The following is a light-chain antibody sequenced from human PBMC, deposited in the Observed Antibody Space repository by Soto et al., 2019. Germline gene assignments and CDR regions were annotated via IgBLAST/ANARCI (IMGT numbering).Light chain of an antibody. J-gene: IGLJ1*01. CDR3: SAWDDSLNGLYV. CDR2: SND. V-gene: IGLV1-44*01. Sequence: QSALTQAPSASGTPGQRVTISCSGSSSNIGRSSVNWYQHLPGTAPKLLIYSNDRRPSGVPERFSGSKSGTSASLAINGLQSEDEADYYCSAWDDSLNGLYVFGTGTKVTVL. CDR1: SSNIGRSS.